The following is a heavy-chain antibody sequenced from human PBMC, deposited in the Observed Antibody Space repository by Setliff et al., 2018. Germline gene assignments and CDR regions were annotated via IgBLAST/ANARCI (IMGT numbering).Heavy chain of an antibody. CDR2: IRPNGGGT. D-gene: IGHD2-21*01. Sequence: ASVKVSCKTSGYPFIEHYVNWVRQAPGQGLEWMGWIRPNGGGTHYAQKFQGRVTMTRDTANSTVYMDLSSLTPDDTAIYYCARGGGSYRAGNSRPTYWFDPWGQGTLVTVSS. J-gene: IGHJ5*02. CDR3: ARGGGSYRAGNSRPTYWFDP. V-gene: IGHV1-2*02. CDR1: GYPFIEHY.